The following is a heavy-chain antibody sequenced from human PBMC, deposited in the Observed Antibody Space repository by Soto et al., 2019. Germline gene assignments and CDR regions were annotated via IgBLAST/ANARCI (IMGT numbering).Heavy chain of an antibody. D-gene: IGHD5-18*01. J-gene: IGHJ4*02. Sequence: GFLRLSCAASGFTFSSYAMSWVRQAPGKGLEWVSAISGSGDNTYYADSVKGRFTISRDNSKNTLYLQMNSLRAEDTALYYCAKDRRYSYGYLVYWGQGTLVTVSS. CDR1: GFTFSSYA. CDR3: AKDRRYSYGYLVY. CDR2: ISGSGDNT. V-gene: IGHV3-23*01.